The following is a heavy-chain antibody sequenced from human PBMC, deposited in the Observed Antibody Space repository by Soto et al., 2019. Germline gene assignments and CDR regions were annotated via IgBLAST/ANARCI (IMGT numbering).Heavy chain of an antibody. CDR3: ARLLGYCSGGSCYPTYNDDY. Sequence: SETLSLTCAVYGGSFSGYYWSWIRQPPGKGLEWIGEINHSGSTNYNPSLKSRVTISVDTSKNQFSLKLSSVTAADTAVYYCARLLGYCSGGSCYPTYNDDYWGQGTLVTVSS. V-gene: IGHV4-34*01. CDR1: GGSFSGYY. J-gene: IGHJ4*02. CDR2: INHSGST. D-gene: IGHD2-15*01.